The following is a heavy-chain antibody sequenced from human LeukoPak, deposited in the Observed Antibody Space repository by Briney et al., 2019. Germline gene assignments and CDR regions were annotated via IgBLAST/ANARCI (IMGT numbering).Heavy chain of an antibody. CDR2: IYWDASRT. Sequence: GGSLRLSCAASGFRFDDYTMHWVRQAPGKGLEWVSLIYWDASRTHYADSVKGRFTISRDNTKNSLYLHMNSLTPEDTALYYCAQDSGYLQHWGQGTLVTVSS. V-gene: IGHV3-43*01. J-gene: IGHJ1*01. CDR1: GFRFDDYT. CDR3: AQDSGYLQH.